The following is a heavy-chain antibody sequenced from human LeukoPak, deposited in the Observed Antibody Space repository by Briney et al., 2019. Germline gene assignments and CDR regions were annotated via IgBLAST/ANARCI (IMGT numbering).Heavy chain of an antibody. CDR3: ARVSPFYDSSGYKIYAMDV. CDR2: IYYNGGT. CDR1: GGSISGFY. D-gene: IGHD3-22*01. V-gene: IGHV4-59*08. J-gene: IGHJ6*02. Sequence: SETLSLTCTVSGGSISGFYWSWTRQPPGKGLEWIGYIYYNGGTNYNPSLKSRVTISLDTPNKQFSLKLNSVTAADTAVYYCARVSPFYDSSGYKIYAMDVWGQGTTVTVSS.